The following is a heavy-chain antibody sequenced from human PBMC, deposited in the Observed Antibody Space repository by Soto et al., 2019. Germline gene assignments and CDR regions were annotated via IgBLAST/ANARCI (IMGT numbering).Heavy chain of an antibody. CDR2: INHSGST. CDR1: GGSFSGYY. Sequence: QVQLQQWGAGLLKPSETLSLTCAVYGGSFSGYYWSWIRQPPGKGLEWIGEINHSGSTNYNPSLKSRVTISVDTSKNQFSLKLSSVTAADTAVYYCARGQDTRKLGYWGQGTLVTVSS. V-gene: IGHV4-34*01. J-gene: IGHJ4*02. D-gene: IGHD3-3*02. CDR3: ARGQDTRKLGY.